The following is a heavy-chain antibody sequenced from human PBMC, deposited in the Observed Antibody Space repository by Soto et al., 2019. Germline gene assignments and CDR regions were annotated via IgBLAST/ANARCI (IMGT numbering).Heavy chain of an antibody. J-gene: IGHJ4*02. CDR3: TRAAIRGELLDY. V-gene: IGHV3-33*01. CDR1: GFTFNNYG. CDR2: IWHDGSNK. Sequence: QVQLVESGGGVVQPGRSLRLSCAASGFTFNNYGMHWVRQAPGKGLEWVALIWHDGSNKVYADSVKGRFTISRDNSNNTLKLQMNSLRVEDTAVYYCTRAAIRGELLDYWGQGTQVTVSS. D-gene: IGHD1-26*01.